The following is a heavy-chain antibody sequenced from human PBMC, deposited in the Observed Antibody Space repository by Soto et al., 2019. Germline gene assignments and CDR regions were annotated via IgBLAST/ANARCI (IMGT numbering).Heavy chain of an antibody. J-gene: IGHJ3*02. CDR2: INHSGST. CDR1: GGSFSGYY. V-gene: IGHV4-34*01. CDR3: ASGVHDAFDI. Sequence: QVQLQQWGAGLLKPSETLSLTCAVYGGSFSGYYWSWIRQPPGKGLEWIGEINHSGSTNYNPSLKXXVXIXXDTSKNQFSLKLSSVTAADTAVYYCASGVHDAFDIWGQGTMVTVSS.